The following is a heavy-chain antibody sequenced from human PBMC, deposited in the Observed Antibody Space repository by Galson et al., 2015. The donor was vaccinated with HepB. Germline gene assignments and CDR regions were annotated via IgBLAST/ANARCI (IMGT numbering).Heavy chain of an antibody. CDR1: GYTFTSYG. Sequence: SVKVSCKVSGYTFTSYGISWVRQAPGQGLEWMGWISAYNGNTNYAQKLQGRVTMTTDTSTSTAYMELRSLRSDDTAVYYCARDRLRFGPNQNYGDYDYWGQGTLVTVSS. V-gene: IGHV1-18*04. CDR2: ISAYNGNT. CDR3: ARDRLRFGPNQNYGDYDY. J-gene: IGHJ4*02. D-gene: IGHD4-17*01.